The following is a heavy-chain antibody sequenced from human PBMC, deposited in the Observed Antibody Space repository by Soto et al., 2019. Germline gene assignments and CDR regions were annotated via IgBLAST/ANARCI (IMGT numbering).Heavy chain of an antibody. CDR1: GFTFSSYG. J-gene: IGHJ4*02. Sequence: GGSLRLSCAASGFTFSSYGMHWVRQAPGKGLEWVAVISYDGSNKYYADSVKGRFTISRDNSKNTLYLQMNSLRAEDTAVYYRAKDWHQLADFDYWGQGTLVTVSS. D-gene: IGHD6-13*01. CDR3: AKDWHQLADFDY. V-gene: IGHV3-30*18. CDR2: ISYDGSNK.